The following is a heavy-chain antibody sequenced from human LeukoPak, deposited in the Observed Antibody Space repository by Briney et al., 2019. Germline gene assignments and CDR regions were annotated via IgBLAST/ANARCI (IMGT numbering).Heavy chain of an antibody. CDR3: AITYFYDSRGYYSFQH. J-gene: IGHJ1*01. Sequence: GGSLRLSCAASGFTFSSYAMSWVRQAPGKGLEWVSVISGSGGSTYYADSVKGRFTISRDNSKNTLYLQMNSLRAEDTAVYFCAITYFYDSRGYYSFQHWGQGTLVTVSS. D-gene: IGHD3-22*01. CDR1: GFTFSSYA. CDR2: ISGSGGST. V-gene: IGHV3-23*01.